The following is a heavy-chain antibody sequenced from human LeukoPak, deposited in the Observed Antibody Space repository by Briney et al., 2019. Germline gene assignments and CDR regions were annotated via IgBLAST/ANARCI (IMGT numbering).Heavy chain of an antibody. CDR1: GFTFSSFG. V-gene: IGHV3-23*01. Sequence: PGGSLRLSCAASGFTFSSFGMNWVRQAPGKGLEWVSVISGSGGSTHYADSVKGRFTISRDNSKNTLYLQMNSLRAEDTAVYYCAGPSIYYDILTGYKNWGRGTLVTVSS. J-gene: IGHJ4*02. D-gene: IGHD3-9*01. CDR3: AGPSIYYDILTGYKN. CDR2: ISGSGGST.